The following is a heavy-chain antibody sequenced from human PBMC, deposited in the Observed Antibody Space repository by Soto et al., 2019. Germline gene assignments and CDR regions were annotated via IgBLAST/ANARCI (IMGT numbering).Heavy chain of an antibody. CDR2: IYYSGST. CDR3: ARGWYYYDSSGSGDAFDI. CDR1: GGSISSGGYY. J-gene: IGHJ3*02. D-gene: IGHD3-22*01. Sequence: QVQLQESGPGLVKPSQTLSLTCTVSGGSISSGGYYWSWIRQHPGKGLEWIGYIYYSGSTYYNPSLKSRVTISLDTSKNQFSLKLSSVTAADTAVYYCARGWYYYDSSGSGDAFDIWGQGTMVTVSS. V-gene: IGHV4-31*03.